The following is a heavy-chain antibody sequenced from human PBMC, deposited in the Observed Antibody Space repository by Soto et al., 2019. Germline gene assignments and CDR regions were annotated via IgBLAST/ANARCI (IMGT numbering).Heavy chain of an antibody. CDR3: ARAAGYWSSTSCYTRASLDY. CDR1: GYTYTGYY. CDR2: INPNSGGT. J-gene: IGHJ4*02. Sequence: ASVNVSCKSSGYTYTGYYMNCLRQAPRQGLAWMGWINPNSGGTNYAQKFQGRVTMTRDTSISTAYMELSRLRSDDTAVDYCARAAGYWSSTSCYTRASLDYWGQGTLVTVSS. V-gene: IGHV1-2*02. D-gene: IGHD2-2*02.